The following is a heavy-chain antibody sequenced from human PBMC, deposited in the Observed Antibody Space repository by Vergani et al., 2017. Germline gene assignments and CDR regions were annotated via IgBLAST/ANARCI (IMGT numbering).Heavy chain of an antibody. D-gene: IGHD1-26*01. CDR1: GGTFSSYA. J-gene: IGHJ4*02. V-gene: IGHV1-18*01. CDR2: ISAYNGNT. Sequence: QVQLVQSGAEVKKPGSSVKVSCKASGGTFSSYAISWVRQAPGQGLEWMGWISAYNGNTNYAQKLQGRVTMTTDTSTSTAYMELRSLRSDDTAVYYCARESGNYRLYYFDYWGQGTLVTVSS. CDR3: ARESGNYRLYYFDY.